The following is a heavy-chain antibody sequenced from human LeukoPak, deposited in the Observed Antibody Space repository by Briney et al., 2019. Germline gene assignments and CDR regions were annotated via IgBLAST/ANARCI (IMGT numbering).Heavy chain of an antibody. J-gene: IGHJ4*02. Sequence: GGTLRLSCTASGFIFSDYVMIWVRQAPGKGLEWVSGITASGDRTYYGDSVKGRFTVSRDNSKNTVYLQMNSLRVDDTAVYYCARRDIVVIVSASDYWGQGTLVTVSS. V-gene: IGHV3-23*01. CDR3: ARRDIVVIVSASDY. CDR2: ITASGDRT. D-gene: IGHD2-15*01. CDR1: GFIFSDYV.